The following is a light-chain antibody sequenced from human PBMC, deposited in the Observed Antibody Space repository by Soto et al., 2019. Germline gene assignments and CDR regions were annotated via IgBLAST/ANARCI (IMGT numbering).Light chain of an antibody. CDR2: DVS. Sequence: DIQMTQSPSTLSASVGDRVTITCRASQSVSNWLAWYQQKPGKVPKVLIYDVSSLESGVPSRFSGSGSGTEFTLTISSLQPDDFATYYCQEYDSYSSTFGQGTKLQI. J-gene: IGKJ2*01. V-gene: IGKV1-5*01. CDR1: QSVSNW. CDR3: QEYDSYSST.